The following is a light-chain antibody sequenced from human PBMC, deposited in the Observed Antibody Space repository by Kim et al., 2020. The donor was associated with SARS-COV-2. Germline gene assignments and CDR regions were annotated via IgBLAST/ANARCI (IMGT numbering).Light chain of an antibody. CDR3: QQRSNWPPYT. V-gene: IGKV3-11*01. Sequence: EIVLTQSPAPLSLSPGERATLSCRASQSVSSYLVWYQQKPGQAPRLLIYDASNRATGIPARFSGSGSGTDFTLTISSLEPEDFAVYYCQQRSNWPPYTFGQGTKLEI. CDR1: QSVSSY. J-gene: IGKJ2*01. CDR2: DAS.